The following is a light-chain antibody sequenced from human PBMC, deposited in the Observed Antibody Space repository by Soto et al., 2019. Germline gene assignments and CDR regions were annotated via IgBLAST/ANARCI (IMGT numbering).Light chain of an antibody. CDR2: GAS. CDR3: QQYNNWFGT. V-gene: IGKV3-15*01. J-gene: IGKJ1*01. CDR1: QSASNN. Sequence: EIVMTQSPATLSVSPGERATLSCRASQSASNNVAWYQQKPGQAPRLLIYGASTRATGIPARFSGSGSGTEFTLTISSLQSEDVTFYYCQQYNNWFGTFGQGTKVEIK.